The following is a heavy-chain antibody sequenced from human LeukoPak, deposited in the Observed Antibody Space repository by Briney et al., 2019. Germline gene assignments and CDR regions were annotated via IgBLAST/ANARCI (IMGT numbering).Heavy chain of an antibody. CDR2: TIPIVGVE. CDR3: ARVKAVGVPVAIDAFFDYGMDV. V-gene: IGHV1-69*02. J-gene: IGHJ6*02. D-gene: IGHD5/OR15-5a*01. Sequence: ASVKVSCKVSGGTFSKNSISWVRQAPGQGLDWMGRTIPIVGVEHYAQKFQGRVTITADMSTSTAYMDLSSLRSDDTAVYYCARVKAVGVPVAIDAFFDYGMDVWGQGTRVIVSS. CDR1: GGTFSKNS.